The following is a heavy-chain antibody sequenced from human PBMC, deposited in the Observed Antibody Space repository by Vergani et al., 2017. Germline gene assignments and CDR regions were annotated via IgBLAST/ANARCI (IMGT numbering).Heavy chain of an antibody. D-gene: IGHD6-13*01. Sequence: EVQLVESGGGLVQPGGSLRLSCAASGFTFSSYSMNWVRQAPGKGLEWVSYISSSSSTIYYADSVKGRFTISRDNAKNSLYLQMNSLRAEDTAVYNCAREERQQQLVYYYYMDVWGKGTTVTVSS. CDR2: ISSSSSTI. CDR3: AREERQQQLVYYYYMDV. V-gene: IGHV3-48*04. CDR1: GFTFSSYS. J-gene: IGHJ6*03.